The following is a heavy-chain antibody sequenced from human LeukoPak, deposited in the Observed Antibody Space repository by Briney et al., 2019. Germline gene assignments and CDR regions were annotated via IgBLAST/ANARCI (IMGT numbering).Heavy chain of an antibody. CDR2: INYSGST. V-gene: IGHV4-34*01. CDR1: GGSFSGYY. Sequence: SETLSLTCAVYGGSFSGYYWSWIRQPPGKGLEWIGEINYSGSTNYNPSLKSRVTISVDTSKNQFSLKLSSVTAADTAVYYCAREDSSGYRYYYYGMDVWGRGATVTVSS. CDR3: AREDSSGYRYYYYGMDV. J-gene: IGHJ6*02. D-gene: IGHD3-22*01.